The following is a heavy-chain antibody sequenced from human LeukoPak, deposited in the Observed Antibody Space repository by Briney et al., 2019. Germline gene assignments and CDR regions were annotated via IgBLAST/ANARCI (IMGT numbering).Heavy chain of an antibody. CDR3: AKDIERVAGLFYYYYGMDV. CDR1: GFTFDDYA. V-gene: IGHV3-9*01. J-gene: IGHJ6*02. CDR2: ISWNSGSI. Sequence: GGSLRLSCAASGFTFDDYAMHWVRQAPGKGLEWVSGISWNSGSIGYADSVKGRFTISGDNAKNSLYLQMNSLRAEDTALYYCAKDIERVAGLFYYYYGMDVWGQGTTVTVSS. D-gene: IGHD6-19*01.